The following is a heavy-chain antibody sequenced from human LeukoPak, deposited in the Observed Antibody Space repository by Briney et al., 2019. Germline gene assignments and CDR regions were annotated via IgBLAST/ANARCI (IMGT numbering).Heavy chain of an antibody. CDR1: GGSFSGYY. V-gene: IGHV4-34*01. CDR3: SIAGPKPSRGVITSYYYYYGMDV. CDR2: INDSGST. D-gene: IGHD3-10*01. Sequence: SETLSLTCAVYGGSFSGYYWSWIRQPPGKGLEWIGEINDSGSTNYNPSLKSRVTISVDTSKNQFSLKLSSVTAADTAVYYCSIAGPKPSRGVITSYYYYYGMDVWGKGTTVTVSS. J-gene: IGHJ6*04.